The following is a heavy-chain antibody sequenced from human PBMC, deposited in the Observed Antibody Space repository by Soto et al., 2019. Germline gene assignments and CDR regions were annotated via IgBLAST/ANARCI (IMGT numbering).Heavy chain of an antibody. Sequence: QVQLVESGGGVVQPGRSLRLSCAASGFTFRTYGMHWVRQAPGKGLEWVALISFDGTNNYNADSVKGRFTISRDNSRNTLYLQLNSLRAEDTAVYYCAKDQDLPLGYYYGMDVWGQGTTVTVSS. V-gene: IGHV3-30*18. CDR1: GFTFRTYG. CDR2: ISFDGTNN. CDR3: AKDQDLPLGYYYGMDV. J-gene: IGHJ6*02.